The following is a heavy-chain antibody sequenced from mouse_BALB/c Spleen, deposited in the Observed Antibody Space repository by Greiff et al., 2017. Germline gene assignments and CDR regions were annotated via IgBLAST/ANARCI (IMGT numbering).Heavy chain of an antibody. CDR2: IWAGGST. J-gene: IGHJ4*01. V-gene: IGHV2-9*02. Sequence: QVQLKQSGPGLVAPSQSLSITCTVSGFSLTSYGVHWVRQPPGKGLEWLGVIWAGGSTNYNSALMSRLSISKDNSKSQVFLKMNSLQTDDTAMYYCAREGGRYYYAMDYWGQGTSVTVSS. CDR1: GFSLTSYG. D-gene: IGHD2-14*01. CDR3: AREGGRYYYAMDY.